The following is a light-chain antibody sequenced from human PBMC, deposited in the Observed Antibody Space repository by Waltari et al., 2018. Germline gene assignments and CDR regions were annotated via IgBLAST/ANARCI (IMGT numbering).Light chain of an antibody. Sequence: QSALTQPASVSGSPGQSITISSTVTSSDVGGYNYVSWYQQHPGKASKLMIYDVSNRPSGVSNRFSGSKSGNTASLTISGLQAEDEADYYCSSYTSSSTVFGTGTKVTVL. V-gene: IGLV2-14*01. CDR1: SSDVGGYNY. CDR3: SSYTSSSTV. J-gene: IGLJ1*01. CDR2: DVS.